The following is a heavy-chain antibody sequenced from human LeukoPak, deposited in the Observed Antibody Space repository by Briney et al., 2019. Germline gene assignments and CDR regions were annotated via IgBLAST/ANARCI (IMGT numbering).Heavy chain of an antibody. CDR3: AKTLSGDDYFDD. Sequence: PRASLRLPCAASGYPFSRHAMSGVPQAPGKGLEWVSAFSGSGGRTYYADSVKGRFTIFRENSKNTLYLQMNSLRAEDTAVYYCAKTLSGDDYFDDWGQGTLVTASS. J-gene: IGHJ4*02. CDR2: FSGSGGRT. CDR1: GYPFSRHA. V-gene: IGHV3-23*01. D-gene: IGHD4-17*01.